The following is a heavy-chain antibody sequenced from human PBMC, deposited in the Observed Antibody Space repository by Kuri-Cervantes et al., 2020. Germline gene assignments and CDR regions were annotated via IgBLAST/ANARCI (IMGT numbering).Heavy chain of an antibody. CDR2: FDPEDGET. CDR1: GYTLTGLS. CDR3: ATFRVLTMVRGPTKQYNWFDP. V-gene: IGHV1-24*01. J-gene: IGHJ5*02. D-gene: IGHD3-10*01. Sequence: ASVKVSCKGSGYTLTGLSMHWVRQAPGKGLEWMGGFDPEDGETIYAQKFQGRVTMTEDTSTDTAYMELSSLGSEDTAVYYCATFRVLTMVRGPTKQYNWFDPWGQGTLVTVSS.